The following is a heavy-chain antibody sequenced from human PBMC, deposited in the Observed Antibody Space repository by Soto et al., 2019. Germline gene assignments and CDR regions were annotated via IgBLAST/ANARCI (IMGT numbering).Heavy chain of an antibody. D-gene: IGHD1-26*01. V-gene: IGHV2-5*02. Sequence: QITLKEXXPTLVKPTQTLTLTCTFSGFSLSTTRVGVGWIRQPPGKALEWLALIYWDDDKRYNPSLKSRLTIPKDTSKNLVVLIMTNMDPVDTATYYCARRPIVGGTCFDSWGQGTLVTVSS. CDR3: ARRPIVGGTCFDS. J-gene: IGHJ4*02. CDR2: IYWDDDK. CDR1: GFSLSTTRVG.